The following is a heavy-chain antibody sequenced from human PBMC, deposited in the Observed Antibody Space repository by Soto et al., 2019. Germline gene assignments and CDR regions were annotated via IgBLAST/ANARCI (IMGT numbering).Heavy chain of an antibody. V-gene: IGHV1-24*01. CDR3: ATVPCGGDCYLGGELDY. Sequence: ASVKVSCKVSGYTLTELSMHWVRQAPGKGLEWMGGFDPEDGETIYAQKFQGRVTMTEDTSTDTAYMELSSLRSEDTAVYYFATVPCGGDCYLGGELDYWGQGTLVTVSS. CDR2: FDPEDGET. CDR1: GYTLTELS. D-gene: IGHD2-21*02. J-gene: IGHJ4*02.